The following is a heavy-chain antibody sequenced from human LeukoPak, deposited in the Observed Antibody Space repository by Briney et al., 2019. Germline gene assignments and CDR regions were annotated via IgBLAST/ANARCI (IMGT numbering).Heavy chain of an antibody. V-gene: IGHV3-64D*06. D-gene: IGHD6-19*01. J-gene: IGHJ4*02. CDR3: VKDPRVAGASGDY. CDR2: ISSNGGST. CDR1: GFTFSSYA. Sequence: GGSLRLSCSASGFTFSSYAMHWVPQAPGKGLEYVSAISSNGGSTYYADSVKGRFTISRDNSKNTLYLQMSSLRAEDTAVYYCVKDPRVAGASGDYWGQGTLVTVSS.